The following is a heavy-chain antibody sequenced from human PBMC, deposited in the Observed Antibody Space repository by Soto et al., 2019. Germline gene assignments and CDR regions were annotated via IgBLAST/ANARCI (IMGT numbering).Heavy chain of an antibody. J-gene: IGHJ6*02. V-gene: IGHV1-2*04. CDR3: ARGDPFAAAVNYYYYGMDV. D-gene: IGHD6-13*01. CDR1: GYTFTAYY. CDR2: INPNSGGT. Sequence: ASVKVSCKASGYTFTAYYTHWVRQAPGQGLEWMGWINPNSGGTNYAQKFQGWVTMTRDTSISTAYMELSRLRSDDTAVYYCARGDPFAAAVNYYYYGMDVWGQGTTVTVSS.